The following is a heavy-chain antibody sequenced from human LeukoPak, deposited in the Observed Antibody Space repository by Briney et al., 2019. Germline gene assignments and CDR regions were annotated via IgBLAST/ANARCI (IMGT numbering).Heavy chain of an antibody. CDR1: GGSISSSSYY. D-gene: IGHD1-14*01. CDR3: AGHFLPVAGTLTFDF. V-gene: IGHV4-61*02. CDR2: IYASGNT. J-gene: IGHJ4*02. Sequence: SETLSLTCTVSGGSISSSSYYWSWIRQPAGKGLEWIGRIYASGNTNYNPSLKSRVTISLDTSKNQFSLNLSSVTAADTPVYYCAGHFLPVAGTLTFDFWGQGTLVTVSS.